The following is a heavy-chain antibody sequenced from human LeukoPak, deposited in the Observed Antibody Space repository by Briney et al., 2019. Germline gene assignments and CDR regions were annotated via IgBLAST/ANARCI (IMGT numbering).Heavy chain of an antibody. CDR1: GFTFSSYE. J-gene: IGHJ4*02. CDR2: ISSSGSTI. Sequence: SGGSLRLSCVASGFTFSSYEMNWVRQAPGKGLEWVSYISSSGSTIYYADSVKGRFTISRDNAKNSLYLQMNSLRADDTAVYYCASDRAYSQFDYWGQGTLVTVSS. CDR3: ASDRAYSQFDY. V-gene: IGHV3-48*03. D-gene: IGHD2-15*01.